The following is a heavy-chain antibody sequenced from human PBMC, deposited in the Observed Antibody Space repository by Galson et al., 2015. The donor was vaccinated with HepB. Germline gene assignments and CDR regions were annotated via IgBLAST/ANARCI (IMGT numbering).Heavy chain of an antibody. CDR3: ARGGERSSWYGRKGYFDY. Sequence: ETLSLTCAVYGGSFSGYYWSWIRQPPGKGLEWIGEINHSGSTNYNPSLKSRVTISVDTSKNQFSLKLSSVTAADTAVYYCARGGERSSWYGRKGYFDYWGQGTLVTVSS. V-gene: IGHV4-34*01. CDR2: INHSGST. CDR1: GGSFSGYY. J-gene: IGHJ4*02. D-gene: IGHD6-13*01.